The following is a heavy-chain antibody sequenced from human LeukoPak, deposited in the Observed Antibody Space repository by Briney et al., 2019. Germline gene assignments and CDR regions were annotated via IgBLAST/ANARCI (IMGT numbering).Heavy chain of an antibody. CDR3: ARADPRAGY. J-gene: IGHJ4*02. CDR2: ISYDGSNK. V-gene: IGHV3-30*03. CDR1: GFTFSSYG. Sequence: GGSLRLSCAASGFTFSSYGMHWVRQAPGKGLEWVAVISYDGSNKYYADSVKGRFTISRDNAKNSLYLQMNSLRAEDTAVYYCARADPRAGYWGQGTLVTVSS.